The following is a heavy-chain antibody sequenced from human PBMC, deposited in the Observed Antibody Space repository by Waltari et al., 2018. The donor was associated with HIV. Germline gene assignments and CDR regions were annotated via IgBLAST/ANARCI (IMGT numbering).Heavy chain of an antibody. CDR3: ARLKYSSGFFDY. J-gene: IGHJ4*02. D-gene: IGHD6-19*01. CDR1: GFTFSDYY. CDR2: MRSDTDTI. Sequence: QVQLVESGGGLVNPGGSLRLSCATSGFTFSDYYMTWIRQAPGKGLGGVSYMRSDTDTIYYADSVKGRFTISRDNAKNSLYLQMNRLSVEDTAVYYCARLKYSSGFFDYWGQGALVTVSS. V-gene: IGHV3-11*01.